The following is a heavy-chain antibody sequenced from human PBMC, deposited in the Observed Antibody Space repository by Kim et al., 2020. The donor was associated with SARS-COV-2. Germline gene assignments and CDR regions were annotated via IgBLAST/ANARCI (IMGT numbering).Heavy chain of an antibody. CDR2: INSDGGDT. CDR3: ARGTFQQGFDP. Sequence: GGSLRLSCEASGFTFSNYWMKWVRQGPGKGLVWVSRINSDGGDTHNADYVKGRFTISRDNAENTLHLQLKSLGVEDTAIYYCARGTFQQGFDPWGQGTLVTVSS. CDR1: GFTFSNYW. J-gene: IGHJ5*02. V-gene: IGHV3-74*01.